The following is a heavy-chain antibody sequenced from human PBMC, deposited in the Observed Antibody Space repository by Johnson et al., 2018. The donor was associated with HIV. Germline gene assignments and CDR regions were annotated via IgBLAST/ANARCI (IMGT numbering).Heavy chain of an antibody. D-gene: IGHD3-22*01. CDR2: ISGSGGST. CDR3: AKGGYYDSSGYYYDVFDI. J-gene: IGHJ3*02. Sequence: EVQLVESGGGLVQPGGSLRLSCAASGFTFSSYAMSWVRQAPGKGLEWVSAISGSGGSTYYADSVKGRFTISRDNSKNTLYLQMNSLRAEDTAVYYCAKGGYYDSSGYYYDVFDIWGQGTMVTVSS. CDR1: GFTFSSYA. V-gene: IGHV3-23*04.